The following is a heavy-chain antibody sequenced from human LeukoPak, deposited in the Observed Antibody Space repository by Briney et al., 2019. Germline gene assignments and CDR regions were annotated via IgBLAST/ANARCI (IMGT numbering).Heavy chain of an antibody. J-gene: IGHJ4*02. CDR3: ARDRWSTVVSFDY. CDR1: GYTFTSYY. Sequence: ASVKVSCKASGYTFTSYYMHWVRQAPGQGLEWMGIINPSGGSTSYAQEFQGRVTMTTDTSTSTAYMELRSLRSDDTAVYYCARDRWSTVVSFDYWGQGTLVTVSS. CDR2: INPSGGST. D-gene: IGHD4-23*01. V-gene: IGHV1-46*01.